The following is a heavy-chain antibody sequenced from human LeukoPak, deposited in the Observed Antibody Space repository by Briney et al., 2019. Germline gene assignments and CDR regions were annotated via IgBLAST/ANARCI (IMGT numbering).Heavy chain of an antibody. J-gene: IGHJ6*02. Sequence: GGSLRLSCTASGFTFSTSSMNWVRQAPGKGLEWVSSISSSSSHRYYGDSVKGRFTISRDNAKNSLYLQMNSLRAEDTAVYYCAREMVIAGTTWDYYYGMDVWGQGTTVTVSS. D-gene: IGHD1-1*01. CDR1: GFTFSTSS. CDR2: ISSSSSHR. CDR3: AREMVIAGTTWDYYYGMDV. V-gene: IGHV3-21*01.